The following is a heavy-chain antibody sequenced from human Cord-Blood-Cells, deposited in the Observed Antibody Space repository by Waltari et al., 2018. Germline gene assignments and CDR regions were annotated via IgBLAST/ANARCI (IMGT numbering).Heavy chain of an antibody. V-gene: IGHV3-23*01. CDR2: ISGRGGST. CDR3: AKDRVAAAGKGDY. J-gene: IGHJ4*02. CDR1: GFTFSSYD. D-gene: IGHD6-13*01. Sequence: EVQLLESGGGLVQPGGSLRLSCAASGFTFSSYDMSWVRQAPGKGLEWVSAISGRGGSTYYADSVKGRFTISRDNAKNTLYLQMNSRRAEDTAVYYCAKDRVAAAGKGDYWGQGTLVTVSS.